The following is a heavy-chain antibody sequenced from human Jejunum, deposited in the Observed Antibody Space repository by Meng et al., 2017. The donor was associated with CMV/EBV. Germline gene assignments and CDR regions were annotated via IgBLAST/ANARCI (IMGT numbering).Heavy chain of an antibody. CDR1: GFTVSKNY. Sequence: SFVVSGFTVSKNYMSWVRQAPGKGLEWVSVIYGVGTTHYADSVKGRFTISRDNSKNTVYLQMNSLRVDDTAVYYCARTAIRGQGTLVTVSS. CDR2: IYGVGTT. CDR3: ARTAI. V-gene: IGHV3-53*01. J-gene: IGHJ4*02.